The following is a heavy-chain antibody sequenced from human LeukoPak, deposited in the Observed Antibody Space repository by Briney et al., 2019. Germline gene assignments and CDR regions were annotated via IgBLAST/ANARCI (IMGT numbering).Heavy chain of an antibody. CDR3: AKIVEMGTKSSNRLDGFDY. Sequence: TGGSLRLSCAASGFTFSAYAMHWVRQAPGEGLEWVAFIRYDGSNKYYADSVKGRFTISRDNSKNTLYLQMNSLRAEDTAVYYCAKIVEMGTKSSNRLDGFDYWGQGTLVTVSS. CDR2: IRYDGSNK. V-gene: IGHV3-30*02. J-gene: IGHJ4*02. D-gene: IGHD5-24*01. CDR1: GFTFSAYA.